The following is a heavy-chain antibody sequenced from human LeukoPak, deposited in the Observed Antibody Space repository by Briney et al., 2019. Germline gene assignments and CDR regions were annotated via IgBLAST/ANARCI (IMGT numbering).Heavy chain of an antibody. J-gene: IGHJ6*03. CDR3: ARDHPYQLLSYMDV. D-gene: IGHD2-2*01. V-gene: IGHV3-21*01. Sequence: GGSLRLSCAASGFTFSSYSMNWVRQAPGKGLEWVSSISSSSSYIYYTDSVKGRFTISRDNAKNSLYLQMNSLRAEDTAVYYCARDHPYQLLSYMDVWGKGTTVTVSS. CDR2: ISSSSSYI. CDR1: GFTFSSYS.